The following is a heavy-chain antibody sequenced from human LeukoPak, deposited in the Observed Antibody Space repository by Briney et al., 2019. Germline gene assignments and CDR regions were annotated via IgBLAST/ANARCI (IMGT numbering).Heavy chain of an antibody. CDR3: ARDGIYSGYFDDY. CDR2: IYYSGST. V-gene: IGHV4-39*07. J-gene: IGHJ4*02. CDR1: GFTFSSYW. D-gene: IGHD5-12*01. Sequence: GSLRLSCAASGFTFSSYWMHWVRQPPGKGLEWIGSIYYSGSTYYNPSLKSRVTISVDTSKNQFSLKLSSVTAADTAVYYCARDGIYSGYFDDYWGQGTLVTDSS.